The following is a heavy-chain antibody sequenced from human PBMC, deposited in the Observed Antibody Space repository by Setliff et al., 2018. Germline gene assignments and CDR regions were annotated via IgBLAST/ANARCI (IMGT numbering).Heavy chain of an antibody. V-gene: IGHV4-34*01. CDR1: GGSFSGYY. J-gene: IGHJ4*02. CDR2: INHSGST. Sequence: SETLSLTCAVYGGSFSGYYWSWIRQPPGKGMEWIGEINHSGSTNYNPSLKSRVTISVDTSKKQFSLKLSSVTAADTAVYYCARAAGSRKYNFWSGYQPWGQGTLVTVSS. D-gene: IGHD3-3*01. CDR3: ARAAGSRKYNFWSGYQP.